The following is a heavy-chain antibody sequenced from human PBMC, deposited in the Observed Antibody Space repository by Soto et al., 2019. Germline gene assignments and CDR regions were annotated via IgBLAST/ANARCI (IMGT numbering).Heavy chain of an antibody. CDR1: GYSFTSAG. J-gene: IGHJ4*02. CDR3: AKDGYTYAYGPDS. V-gene: IGHV1-18*01. Sequence: QVRLVQSGPEVKKPGASVRVSCKASGYSFTSAGISWVRQAPGQGLEWMGWISAYNGYKSFAQKFQGRVTLATDTSTDTAYMTLENLTSNDTADYFCAKDGYTYAYGPDSWGQGTLVIVSS. CDR2: ISAYNGYK. D-gene: IGHD5-18*01.